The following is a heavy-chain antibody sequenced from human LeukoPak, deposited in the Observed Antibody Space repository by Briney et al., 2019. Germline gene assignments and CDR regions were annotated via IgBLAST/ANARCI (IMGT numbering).Heavy chain of an antibody. V-gene: IGHV3-23*01. Sequence: GGSLRLSCAASDFNFVTYAMSWVRQAPGKGLEWVSTISGGGDVTYYADSVKGRFTISRDNAKNTLYLQMNSLRAEDTAVYYCAKDRGYCSGSSSCNSFDYWGQGTLVTVSS. CDR3: AKDRGYCSGSSSCNSFDY. J-gene: IGHJ4*02. CDR2: ISGGGDVT. D-gene: IGHD2-15*01. CDR1: DFNFVTYA.